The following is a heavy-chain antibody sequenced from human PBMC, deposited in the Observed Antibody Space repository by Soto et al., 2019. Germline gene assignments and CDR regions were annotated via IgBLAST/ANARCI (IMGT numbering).Heavy chain of an antibody. Sequence: QVQLQASGPGLVKPSETLSLTCTVSGGSISSYYWSWIRQPPGKGLEGIGYIYYRGSTTYNPSRKSRVTISVDTSKNQFSLKLSSVTAADTDVYYGARTLSEGSGDIWGQGTMVTVSS. CDR3: ARTLSEGSGDI. CDR1: GGSISSYY. D-gene: IGHD3-10*01. V-gene: IGHV4-59*08. J-gene: IGHJ3*02. CDR2: IYYRGST.